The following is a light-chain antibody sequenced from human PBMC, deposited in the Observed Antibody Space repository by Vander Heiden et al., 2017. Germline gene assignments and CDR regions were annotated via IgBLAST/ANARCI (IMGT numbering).Light chain of an antibody. Sequence: IVLTQSPATLSLSPGERATPSCRASQSVSSYLACYQQKPGQAPRLLIYDASNRATGIPARFSGSGSGTDFTLTISSLEPEDFAVYYCQQRSNWPGTFGQGTKLEIK. CDR3: QQRSNWPGT. V-gene: IGKV3-11*01. J-gene: IGKJ2*01. CDR2: DAS. CDR1: QSVSSY.